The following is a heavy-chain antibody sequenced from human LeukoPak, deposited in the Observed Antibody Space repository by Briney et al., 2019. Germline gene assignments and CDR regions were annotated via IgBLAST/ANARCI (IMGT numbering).Heavy chain of an antibody. D-gene: IGHD6-19*01. CDR2: IYYSGRT. CDR3: ARRSVAGSLDY. V-gene: IGHV4-39*07. CDR1: GGSISSYY. J-gene: IGHJ4*02. Sequence: SETLSLTCTVSGGSISSYYWGWIRQPPGKGLEWIGSIYYSGRTYYNPSLKSRVTISVDTSKNQFSLKLSSVTAADTAVYYCARRSVAGSLDYWGQGTLVTVSS.